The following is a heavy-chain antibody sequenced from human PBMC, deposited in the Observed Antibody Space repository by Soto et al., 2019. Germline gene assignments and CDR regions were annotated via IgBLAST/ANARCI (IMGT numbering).Heavy chain of an antibody. Sequence: QVPLVQSGAEVKKPGASVKVSCKASGYTFTSYAMHWVRQAPGQRLEWMGWINAGNGNTKYSQKFQGRVTITRDTSASTAYMELSSLRSEDTAVYYCARENYDYVWGSYRHPHYFDYWGQGTLVTVSS. CDR1: GYTFTSYA. D-gene: IGHD3-16*02. J-gene: IGHJ4*02. CDR2: INAGNGNT. V-gene: IGHV1-3*01. CDR3: ARENYDYVWGSYRHPHYFDY.